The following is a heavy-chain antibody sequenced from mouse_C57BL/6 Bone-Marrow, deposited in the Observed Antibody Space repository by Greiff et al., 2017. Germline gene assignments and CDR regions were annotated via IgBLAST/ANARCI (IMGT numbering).Heavy chain of an antibody. Sequence: VQLQQPGAELVRPGTSVKLSCKASGYTFTSYWMHWVKQRPGQGLEWIGVIDPSDSYTNYNQKFKGKATLTVDTSSSTAYMQLSSLTSEDSAVYCCARGYFAYWGQGTLVTVSA. CDR3: ARGYFAY. J-gene: IGHJ3*01. V-gene: IGHV1-59*01. CDR2: IDPSDSYT. CDR1: GYTFTSYW.